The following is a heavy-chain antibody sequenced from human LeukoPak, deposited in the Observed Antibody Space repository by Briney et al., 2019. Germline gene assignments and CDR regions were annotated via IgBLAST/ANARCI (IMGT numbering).Heavy chain of an antibody. CDR1: GFTFSSYW. CDR3: ARRFLEKSGAYYYYYYMDV. CDR2: IKQDGSEK. Sequence: GGSLRLSCAASGFTFSSYWTSWVRQAPGKGLEWVANIKQDGSEKYYVDSVKGRFTISRDNAKNSLYLQMNSLRAEDTAVYYCARRFLEKSGAYYYYYYMDVWGKGTTVTVSS. V-gene: IGHV3-7*01. J-gene: IGHJ6*03. D-gene: IGHD3-3*01.